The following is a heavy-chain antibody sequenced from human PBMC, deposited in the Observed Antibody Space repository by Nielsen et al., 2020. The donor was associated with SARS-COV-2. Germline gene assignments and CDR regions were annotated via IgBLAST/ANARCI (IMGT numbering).Heavy chain of an antibody. CDR3: ARDREPGYNAVDY. D-gene: IGHD1-14*01. J-gene: IGHJ4*02. Sequence: GESLKISCTASGFMFMDYHMSWVRQAPGKGLEWISSISTRSDTDYAESVKGRFTVSRDNAKNSLYLRMNSLRAEDTAIYYCARDREPGYNAVDYWGQGTLVTVSS. CDR1: GFMFMDYH. V-gene: IGHV3-69-1*01. CDR2: ISTRSDT.